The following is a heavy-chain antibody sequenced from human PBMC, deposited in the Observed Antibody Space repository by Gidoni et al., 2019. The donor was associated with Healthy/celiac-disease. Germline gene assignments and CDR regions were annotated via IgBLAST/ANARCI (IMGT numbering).Heavy chain of an antibody. D-gene: IGHD6-19*01. CDR3: AREGQAVAGDYWFDP. J-gene: IGHJ5*02. Sequence: QVQLQESGPGLVKPSETLSLTCTVSGGSISSYYWSWIRQPPGKGLEWIGYIYYSGSTNYNPSLKSRVTISVDTSKNQFSLKLSSVTAADTAVYYCAREGQAVAGDYWFDPWGQGTLVTVSS. CDR1: GGSISSYY. CDR2: IYYSGST. V-gene: IGHV4-59*01.